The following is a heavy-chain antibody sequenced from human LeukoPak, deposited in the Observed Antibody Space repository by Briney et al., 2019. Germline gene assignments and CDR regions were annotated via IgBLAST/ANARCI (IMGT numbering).Heavy chain of an antibody. J-gene: IGHJ4*02. V-gene: IGHV4-61*01. CDR3: ARSNYDDYSNYGRFDY. CDR1: GGSVSSVSYY. Sequence: SETLSLTCTVSGGSVSSVSYYWSWIRQPPGKGLEWIGYIYYSGSTNYNPSLKSRVTISVDTSKNQFSLRLSPVTAADTAVYYCARSNYDDYSNYGRFDYWGQGTLVTVSS. D-gene: IGHD4-11*01. CDR2: IYYSGST.